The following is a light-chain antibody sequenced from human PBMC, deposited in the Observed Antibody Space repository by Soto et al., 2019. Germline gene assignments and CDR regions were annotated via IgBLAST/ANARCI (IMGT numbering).Light chain of an antibody. Sequence: EIFLTQAPAALCLSPLERATLSCRASQSFSRNLAWYQQKPGQAPRLLIYDASNRATGIPARFSGSWSVTDFTLTTSSLEPEDFAVYYCQQRRKWATFGPGNXVEIK. CDR3: QQRRKWAT. CDR1: QSFSRN. J-gene: IGKJ3*01. V-gene: IGKV3-11*01. CDR2: DAS.